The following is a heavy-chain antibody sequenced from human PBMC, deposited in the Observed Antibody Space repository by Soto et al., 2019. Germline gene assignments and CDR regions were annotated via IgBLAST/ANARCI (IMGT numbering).Heavy chain of an antibody. V-gene: IGHV1-69*13. D-gene: IGHD3-9*01. CDR2: IIPIFGTA. CDR3: ARDLVYYDILTGSPPGGMDV. Sequence: SVKVSCKASGGTFSSYAISWVRQAPGQGLEWMGGIIPIFGTANYAQKFQGRVTITADESTSTAYMELSSLRSEDTAVYYCARDLVYYDILTGSPPGGMDVWGQGTTVTVSS. CDR1: GGTFSSYA. J-gene: IGHJ6*02.